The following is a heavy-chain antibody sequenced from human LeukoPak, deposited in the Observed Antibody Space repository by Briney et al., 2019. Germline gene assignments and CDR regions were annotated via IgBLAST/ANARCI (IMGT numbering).Heavy chain of an antibody. CDR2: TYYSGST. D-gene: IGHD2-2*01. CDR3: ARAYATGYHLDY. CDR1: GGSISSGNYY. J-gene: IGHJ4*02. V-gene: IGHV4-61*01. Sequence: SETLSLTCTVSGGSISSGNYYWSWIRQPPGKGLEWIGYTYYSGSTNYNPSLKSRVTISVDTSKNQFSLKLSSVTAADTAVYYCARAYATGYHLDYWGQGTLVTVSS.